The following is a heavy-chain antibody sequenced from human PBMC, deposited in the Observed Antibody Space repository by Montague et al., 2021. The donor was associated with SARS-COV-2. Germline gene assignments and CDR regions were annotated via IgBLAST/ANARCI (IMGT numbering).Heavy chain of an antibody. CDR3: ARVPSSSWYFDS. Sequence: SLRLSCAAAGFTFTSYWMSWVRQAPGKGLEWVANIKQDGSEKYYVDSVKGRFTIARDNAKNSLYLQMNSLRAGDTAVYYCARVPSSSWYFDSWGQGTLVTVSS. CDR1: GFTFTSYW. V-gene: IGHV3-7*01. J-gene: IGHJ4*02. D-gene: IGHD6-13*01. CDR2: IKQDGSEK.